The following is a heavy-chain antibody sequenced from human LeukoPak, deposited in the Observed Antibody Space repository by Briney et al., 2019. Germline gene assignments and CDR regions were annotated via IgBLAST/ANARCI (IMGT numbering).Heavy chain of an antibody. Sequence: SETLSLTCAVSGGSISSGGYSWSWIRQPPGKGLEWIGYIYYSGSTNYNPSLKSRVTISVDTSKNQFSLKLSSVTAADTAVYYCARGAYCSGGSCPLPDYGMDVWGQGTTVTVSS. CDR2: IYYSGST. CDR1: GGSISSGGYS. V-gene: IGHV4-61*08. D-gene: IGHD2-15*01. J-gene: IGHJ6*02. CDR3: ARGAYCSGGSCPLPDYGMDV.